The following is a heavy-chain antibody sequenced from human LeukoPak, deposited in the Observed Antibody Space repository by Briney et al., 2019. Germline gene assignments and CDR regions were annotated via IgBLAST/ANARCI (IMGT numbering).Heavy chain of an antibody. CDR3: ARLRSSSWYTVDY. J-gene: IGHJ4*02. CDR2: IYPDDSDT. V-gene: IGHV5-51*01. CDR1: GYTFPYYW. D-gene: IGHD6-13*01. Sequence: GESLKISCKGSGYTFPYYWIAWVRQMPGKVLEWMGIIYPDDSDTRYSPSFQGLVTISADKSITTAYLQWSSLKASDTAMYSRARLRSSSWYTVDYWGQGTLVTVSS.